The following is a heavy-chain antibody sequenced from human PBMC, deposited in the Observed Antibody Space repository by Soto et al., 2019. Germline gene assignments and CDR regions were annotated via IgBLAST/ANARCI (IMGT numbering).Heavy chain of an antibody. CDR1: GGTIGDLY. CDR2: INHSGST. J-gene: IGHJ5*02. Sequence: SQTLSHTYTVYGGTIGDLYGSWIRQKPGKGLEWIGEINHSGSTNYNPSLKSRVTISVDTSKNQFSLKLSSVTAADTAVYYCARGWDLSNIDGIPGENNGLAPWRQGPLAPVS. V-gene: IGHV4-34*01. D-gene: IGHD3-16*01. CDR3: ARGWDLSNIDGIPGENNGLAP.